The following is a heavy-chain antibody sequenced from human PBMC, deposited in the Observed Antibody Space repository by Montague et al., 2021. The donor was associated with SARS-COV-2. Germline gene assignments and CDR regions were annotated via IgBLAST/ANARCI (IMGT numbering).Heavy chain of an antibody. Sequence: SLRLSCAASGFTFSSYAMSWVRQAPGKGLEWVSAISGSGGSTYYADSVKGRFTISRDNAKNSLYLQMNSLRAEDTAVYYCASLNYYDSSGYYSGGTPDEYFQHWGQGTLVTVSS. CDR1: GFTFSSYA. CDR2: ISGSGGST. J-gene: IGHJ1*01. D-gene: IGHD3-22*01. V-gene: IGHV3-23*01. CDR3: ASLNYYDSSGYYSGGTPDEYFQH.